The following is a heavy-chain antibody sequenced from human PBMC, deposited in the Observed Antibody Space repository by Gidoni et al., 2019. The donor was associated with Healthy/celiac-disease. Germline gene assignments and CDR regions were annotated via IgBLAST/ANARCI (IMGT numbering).Heavy chain of an antibody. Sequence: EVQLLESGGGLVQPGGSLRLSCAASGFTFSSYAMRWVRQAPGKGLEWVADISGSGGSTYYADSVKGRFTISRDNSKNTLYLQMNSLRAEDTAVYYCAKAPSFGELSDWGQGTLVTVSS. D-gene: IGHD3-10*01. J-gene: IGHJ4*02. V-gene: IGHV3-23*01. CDR3: AKAPSFGELSD. CDR1: GFTFSSYA. CDR2: ISGSGGST.